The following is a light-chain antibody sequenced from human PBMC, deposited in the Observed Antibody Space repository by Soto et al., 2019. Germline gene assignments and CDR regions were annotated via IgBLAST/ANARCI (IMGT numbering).Light chain of an antibody. J-gene: IGLJ3*02. CDR3: SSYAGSNKLV. CDR2: EVS. V-gene: IGLV2-8*01. CDR1: SNDIGNYNY. Sequence: QSALTQPPSASGSPGQSVTISCTGTSNDIGNYNYVSWYQQPPGKAPKFIIYEVSKRPSGVPDRFSGSKSGDTASLTVSGLQPEDEADYYCSSYAGSNKLVFGGGTKVTVL.